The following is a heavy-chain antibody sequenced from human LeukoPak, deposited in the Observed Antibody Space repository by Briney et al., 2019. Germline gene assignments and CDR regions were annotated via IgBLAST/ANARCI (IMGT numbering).Heavy chain of an antibody. D-gene: IGHD2-15*01. V-gene: IGHV3-48*03. CDR1: GFTFSSYE. CDR2: ISSSGSTI. CDR3: ARDKKNVVVVAARGSAAYYYYGMDV. J-gene: IGHJ6*02. Sequence: PGGSLRLSCAASGFTFSSYEMNWVRQAPGKGLEWVSYISSSGSTIYYADSVKGRFTISRDNAKNSLYLQMNSLRAEDTAVYYCARDKKNVVVVAARGSAAYYYYGMDVWGQGTTVTVSS.